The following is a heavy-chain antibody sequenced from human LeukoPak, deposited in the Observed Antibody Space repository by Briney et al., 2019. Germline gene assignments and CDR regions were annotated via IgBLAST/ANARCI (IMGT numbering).Heavy chain of an antibody. V-gene: IGHV3-53*01. CDR1: GFTVSSNY. J-gene: IGHJ4*02. D-gene: IGHD2-15*01. Sequence: GGSLRLSCAASGFTVSSNYMNWVRQAPGKGLEWVSVIYSGGSTYYADSVKGRFTISRDNSKNTLYLQMNSLRAEDTAVYYCARDRVYCSGGSCYPYYFDYWGQGTLVTVSS. CDR2: IYSGGST. CDR3: ARDRVYCSGGSCYPYYFDY.